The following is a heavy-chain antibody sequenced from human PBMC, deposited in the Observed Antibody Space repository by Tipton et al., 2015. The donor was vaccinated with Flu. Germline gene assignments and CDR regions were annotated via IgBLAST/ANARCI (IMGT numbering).Heavy chain of an antibody. CDR1: GFTVSDNY. CDR2: IYSGGST. J-gene: IGHJ4*02. D-gene: IGHD6-13*01. V-gene: IGHV3-66*02. Sequence: SLRLSCAASGFTVSDNYMSWVRQAPGKGLEWVSVIYSGGSTFSADSVKGRFTISRDISKNTLYLQMNSLRLEDTAVYYCAIEGYSSSLNLWGQGTLVTVSS. CDR3: AIEGYSSSLNL.